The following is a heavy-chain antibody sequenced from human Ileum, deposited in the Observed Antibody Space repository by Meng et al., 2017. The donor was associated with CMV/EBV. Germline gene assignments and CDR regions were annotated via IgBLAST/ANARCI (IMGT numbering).Heavy chain of an antibody. CDR2: ITPYNGKT. Sequence: QVQLVQSGADVKKTGASVTVSCKASGYTFITFGITWVRQAPGQGLEWMGWITPYNGKTDYTQRLQDRVTMTTDTSTNTVYMELRSLRSDDTAVYYCAREDYSAYAATWGQGTLVTVSS. CDR1: GYTFITFG. D-gene: IGHD2-21*01. CDR3: AREDYSAYAAT. V-gene: IGHV1-18*01. J-gene: IGHJ5*02.